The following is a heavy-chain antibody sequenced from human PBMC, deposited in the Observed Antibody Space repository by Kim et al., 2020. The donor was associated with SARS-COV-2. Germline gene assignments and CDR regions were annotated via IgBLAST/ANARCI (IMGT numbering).Heavy chain of an antibody. V-gene: IGHV3-23*01. D-gene: IGHD6-19*01. J-gene: IGHJ4*02. CDR1: GFTFSNYD. CDR2: ISGPGDST. Sequence: GGSLRLSCVGYGFTFSNYDMGWVRQAPGEGLEWVSSISGPGDSTTYAGSMRGRFTISRDNSKNTLYVQMNSLRADDTAIYYCATRPWNGGGCYFQSWGQGTLVTVSS. CDR3: ATRPWNGGGCYFQS.